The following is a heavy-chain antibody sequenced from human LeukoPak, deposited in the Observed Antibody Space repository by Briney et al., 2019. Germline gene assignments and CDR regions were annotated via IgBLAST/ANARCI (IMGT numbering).Heavy chain of an antibody. J-gene: IGHJ6*03. V-gene: IGHV4-61*09. CDR3: ARASYGGGWTPETPPPYYYYYYMDV. CDR2: VHISGST. CDR1: GGPISSRSYC. Sequence: SETLSLTCTVSGGPISSRSYCWSWIRQPAGKGLEWIGHVHISGSTYYNPSLKSRVTISVDTSKNQFSLKLSSVTAADTAVYYCARASYGGGWTPETPPPYYYYYYMDVWGKGTTVTVSS. D-gene: IGHD6-19*01.